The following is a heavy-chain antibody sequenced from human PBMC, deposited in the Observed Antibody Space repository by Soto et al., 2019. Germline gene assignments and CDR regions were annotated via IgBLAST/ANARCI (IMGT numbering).Heavy chain of an antibody. J-gene: IGHJ4*02. CDR1: GGSISSYY. CDR2: IYYSGST. V-gene: IGHV4-59*01. CDR3: ARSSGRYKALWDY. D-gene: IGHD6-19*01. Sequence: SETLSLTCTVSGGSISSYYWSWIRQPPGKGLEWIGYIYYSGSTNYNPSLKSRVTISVDTSKNQFSLKLSSVTAADTAVYYCARSSGRYKALWDYWGKGTLVTVSS.